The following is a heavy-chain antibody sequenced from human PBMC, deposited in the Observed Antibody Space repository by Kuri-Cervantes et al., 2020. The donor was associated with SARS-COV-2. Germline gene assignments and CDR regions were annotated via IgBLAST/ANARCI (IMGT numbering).Heavy chain of an antibody. CDR2: IYSSGST. V-gene: IGHV4-39*01. Sequence: ESLKISCSVSNGSIRSSSYYWGWIRQPPGKGLEWIGSIYSSGSTYYNPSLKSRVTISLETSKNQFSLKLSSMTAADTAVYYCARSFMVASYFDYWGQGILVTVS. CDR3: ARSFMVASYFDY. D-gene: IGHD5-12*01. J-gene: IGHJ4*02. CDR1: NGSIRSSSYY.